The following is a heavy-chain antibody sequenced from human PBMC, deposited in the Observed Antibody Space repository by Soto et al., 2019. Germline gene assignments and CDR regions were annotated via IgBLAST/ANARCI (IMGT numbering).Heavy chain of an antibody. V-gene: IGHV2-5*01. CDR3: AHSRISISGAPFDY. J-gene: IGHJ4*02. D-gene: IGHD3-3*01. CDR1: GFSVATIGAG. Sequence: QITLKESGPTLVKATQTLTLTCSFSGFSVATIGAGVAWIRQPPGKALEWLALIDWSDDKRYRPSLTHRLAISKDTYKNQVVLTMTNVDPLDTATYFCAHSRISISGAPFDYWGQGTLVTVS. CDR2: IDWSDDK.